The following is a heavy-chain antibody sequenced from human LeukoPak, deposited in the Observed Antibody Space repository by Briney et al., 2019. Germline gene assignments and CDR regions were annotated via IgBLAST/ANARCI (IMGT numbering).Heavy chain of an antibody. Sequence: PGGSLRLSCAASGFTFSSYAMTWVRQAPGKGLEWVSAITRSADATYYADSVKGRFTTSRDNSKSTLYLQMNSLRAEDTAVYYCAKGVYGSGWDTWGQGTLVTVSS. CDR1: GFTFSSYA. V-gene: IGHV3-23*01. CDR3: AKGVYGSGWDT. CDR2: ITRSADAT. D-gene: IGHD6-19*01. J-gene: IGHJ4*02.